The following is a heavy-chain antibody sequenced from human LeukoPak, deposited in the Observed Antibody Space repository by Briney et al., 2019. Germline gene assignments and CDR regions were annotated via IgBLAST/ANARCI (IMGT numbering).Heavy chain of an antibody. Sequence: PGGSLRLSCAASGFTFSYYAMHWVRRAPGKGLEYVSAITTNGDSTYYANSVKGRFTISRDNSKNTLYLQMGSLRAEDMAVYYCARWVSTSYDAFDIWGQGTMVTVSS. CDR2: ITTNGDST. CDR1: GFTFSYYA. CDR3: ARWVSTSYDAFDI. V-gene: IGHV3-64*01. J-gene: IGHJ3*02. D-gene: IGHD2-2*01.